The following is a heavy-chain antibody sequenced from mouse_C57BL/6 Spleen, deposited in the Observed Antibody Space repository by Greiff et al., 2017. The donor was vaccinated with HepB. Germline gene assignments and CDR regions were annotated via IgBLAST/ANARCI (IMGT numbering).Heavy chain of an antibody. CDR3: ARYQTDYAMDY. CDR2: IDPSDSYT. D-gene: IGHD3-2*01. V-gene: IGHV1-50*01. CDR1: GYTFTSYW. J-gene: IGHJ4*01. Sequence: VQLQQPGAELVKPGASVKLSCKASGYTFTSYWMQWVKQRPGQGLEWIGEIDPSDSYTNYNQKFKGKATLTVDTSSSTAYMQLSSLTSEDSAVYYCARYQTDYAMDYWGQGTSVTVSS.